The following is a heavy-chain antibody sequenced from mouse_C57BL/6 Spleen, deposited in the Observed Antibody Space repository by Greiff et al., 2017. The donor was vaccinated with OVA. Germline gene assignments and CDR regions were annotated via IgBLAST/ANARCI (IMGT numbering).Heavy chain of an antibody. D-gene: IGHD2-1*01. V-gene: IGHV5-12*01. CDR1: GFTFSDYY. J-gene: IGHJ3*01. Sequence: EVMLVESGGGLVQPGGSLKLSCAASGFTFSDYYMYWVRQTPEKRLEWVAYISNGGGSTYYPDTVQGRFTISRDNAKNTLYLQMSRLKSEDTAMYYCARHDGNYRFAYWGQGTLVTVSA. CDR3: ARHDGNYRFAY. CDR2: ISNGGGST.